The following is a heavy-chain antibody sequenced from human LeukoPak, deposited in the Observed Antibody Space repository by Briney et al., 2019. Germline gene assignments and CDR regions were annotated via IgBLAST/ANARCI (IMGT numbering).Heavy chain of an antibody. CDR3: ARNPLYSSSWYYYGMDV. J-gene: IGHJ6*02. V-gene: IGHV4-39*07. CDR2: IYYSGST. D-gene: IGHD6-13*01. Sequence: PSETLSLTCTVSGGSISSSSYYWGWIRQPPGKGLEWIGSIYYSGSTYYNPSLKSRVTISVDTSKNQFSLKLSSVTAADTAVYYCARNPLYSSSWYYYGMDVWGQGTTVTVSS. CDR1: GGSISSSSYY.